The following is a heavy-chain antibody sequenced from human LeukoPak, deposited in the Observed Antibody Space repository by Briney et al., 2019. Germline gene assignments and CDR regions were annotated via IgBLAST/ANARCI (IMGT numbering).Heavy chain of an antibody. CDR2: IGTIDDT. CDR1: GFTFSTYD. V-gene: IGHV3-13*01. D-gene: IGHD2-2*01. J-gene: IGHJ2*01. Sequence: PGGSLRLSCAASGFTFSTYDMHWVRQPTGKGLEWVSAIGTIDDTYYSDSVKGRFTISRENAKSSLFLQMNSLRAGDTAVYYCAREVLDSTSRSWDLDLWGRGTLVTVSS. CDR3: AREVLDSTSRSWDLDL.